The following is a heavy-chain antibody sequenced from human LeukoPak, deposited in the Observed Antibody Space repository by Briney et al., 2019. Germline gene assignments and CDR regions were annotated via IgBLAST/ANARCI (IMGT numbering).Heavy chain of an antibody. CDR3: ARGGPRGKSYYIFGLDY. J-gene: IGHJ4*02. V-gene: IGHV3-48*02. Sequence: GGSLRLSCAASGFTFSSYSMNWVRQAPGKGLEWVSYISSSSSTIYYADSVKGRFTISRDNAKNSLYLQMNSLRDEDTAVYYCARGGPRGKSYYIFGLDYWGQGTLVTVSP. CDR2: ISSSSSTI. CDR1: GFTFSSYS. D-gene: IGHD3-10*01.